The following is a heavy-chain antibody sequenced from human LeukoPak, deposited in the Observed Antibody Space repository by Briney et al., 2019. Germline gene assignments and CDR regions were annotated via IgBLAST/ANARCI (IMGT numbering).Heavy chain of an antibody. Sequence: SETLSLTCTVSGGSITSYYRSWIRQSPGKGLEWIGFMYYSGTTNYNPTLKSRVTISLGMSKNQFSLKLSSVTAADTAVYYCARLPMAVTPHVDYWGQGSLVTVSS. CDR3: ARLPMAVTPHVDY. J-gene: IGHJ4*02. CDR1: GGSITSYY. D-gene: IGHD2-21*02. CDR2: MYYSGTT. V-gene: IGHV4-59*01.